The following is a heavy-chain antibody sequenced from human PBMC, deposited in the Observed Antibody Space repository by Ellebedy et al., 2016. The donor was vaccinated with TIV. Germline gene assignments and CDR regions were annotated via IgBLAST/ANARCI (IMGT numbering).Heavy chain of an antibody. J-gene: IGHJ4*02. CDR3: DAGYDN. Sequence: GESLKISCAASGFTFSTHALAWVRQAPGAGLECISVISASGVAPYADSVKGRFTISRDDSKSTIYLQMNRLRVDDTALYYCDAGYDNWGQGALVTVSS. CDR2: ISASGVAP. D-gene: IGHD5-12*01. CDR1: GFTFSTHA. V-gene: IGHV3-23*01.